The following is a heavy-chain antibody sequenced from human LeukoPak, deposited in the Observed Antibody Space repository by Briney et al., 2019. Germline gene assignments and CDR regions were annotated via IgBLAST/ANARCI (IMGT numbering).Heavy chain of an antibody. Sequence: GGSLRLSCAAFGFTFSSYSMNWVRQAPGKGLEWVSSITTSSSYIYYADSVKGRFTISRDNAKNSLYLQMNSLRAEDTAVYYCAKDLAGTRVFDYWGQGTLVTVSS. V-gene: IGHV3-21*01. CDR2: ITTSSSYI. CDR3: AKDLAGTRVFDY. D-gene: IGHD6-13*01. CDR1: GFTFSSYS. J-gene: IGHJ4*02.